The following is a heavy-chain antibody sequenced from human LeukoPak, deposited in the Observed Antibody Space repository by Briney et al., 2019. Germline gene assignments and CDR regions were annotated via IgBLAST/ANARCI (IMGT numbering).Heavy chain of an antibody. Sequence: GGSLRLSCAASGLTFSSYSMTWVRQAPGKGLEWVSSISSSSSYIYYADSVKGRFTISRDNAKNSLYLQMNSLRAEDTAVYYCARGTSYDFWSGYYNRRQGGDAFDIWGQGTMVTVSS. CDR3: ARGTSYDFWSGYYNRRQGGDAFDI. CDR2: ISSSSSYI. CDR1: GLTFSSYS. D-gene: IGHD3-3*01. J-gene: IGHJ3*02. V-gene: IGHV3-21*01.